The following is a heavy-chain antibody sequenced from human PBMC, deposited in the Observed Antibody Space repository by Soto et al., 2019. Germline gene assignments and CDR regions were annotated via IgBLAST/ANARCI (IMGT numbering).Heavy chain of an antibody. Sequence: QLQLQESGPGLVKPSETLSLTSTVSGDSISSSSSYYWGWIRQPPGKGLEWIGSVYHSGKTYYNPSLRSRVTISVDTSKNQFSLNVTSVTAADTAVYYCARLWSGYYFDFWSQGIVVTVSS. J-gene: IGHJ4*02. V-gene: IGHV4-39*01. D-gene: IGHD3-3*01. CDR1: GDSISSSSSYY. CDR2: VYHSGKT. CDR3: ARLWSGYYFDF.